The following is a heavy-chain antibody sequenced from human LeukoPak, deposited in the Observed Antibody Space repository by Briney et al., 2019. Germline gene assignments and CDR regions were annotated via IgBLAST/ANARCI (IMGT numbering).Heavy chain of an antibody. CDR2: ISSSSSYI. V-gene: IGHV3-21*01. J-gene: IGHJ4*02. CDR1: GFTVSSNY. D-gene: IGHD2-15*01. CDR3: ARDAVVATDY. Sequence: GGSLRLSCAASGFTVSSNYMSWVRQAPGQGLEWVSSISSSSSYIYYADSVKGRFTISRDNAKNSLYLQMNSLRAEDTAVYYCARDAVVATDYWGQGTLVTVSS.